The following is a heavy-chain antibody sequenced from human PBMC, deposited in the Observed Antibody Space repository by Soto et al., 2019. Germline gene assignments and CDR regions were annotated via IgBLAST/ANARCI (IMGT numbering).Heavy chain of an antibody. J-gene: IGHJ3*02. D-gene: IGHD6-19*01. Sequence: SETLSLTCTVSGGSIRSGGFYWSWIRQNPGKGLEWIGFIYYSGSTFYNPSLKSRLAISVDTSKNQFSLKLSSVTAADTAVYYCARGISVAGNAFDIWGQGTMVTVSS. CDR3: ARGISVAGNAFDI. CDR2: IYYSGST. V-gene: IGHV4-31*03. CDR1: GGSIRSGGFY.